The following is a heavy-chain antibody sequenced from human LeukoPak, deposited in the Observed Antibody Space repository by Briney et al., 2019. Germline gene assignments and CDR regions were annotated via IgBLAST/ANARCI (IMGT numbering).Heavy chain of an antibody. V-gene: IGHV4-39*01. CDR1: GGSISSSSYY. CDR3: ARNVPQKQWLVLDTFYYYYYMDV. D-gene: IGHD6-19*01. J-gene: IGHJ6*03. CDR2: TYYSGST. Sequence: SETLSLTCTVSGGSISSSSYYWGWHRQPPGMGLEWIGSTYYSGSTYYNPSLKSRVTISVDTSKNQFSLKLSSVTAADTAVYYCARNVPQKQWLVLDTFYYYYYMDVWGEGTTVTVSS.